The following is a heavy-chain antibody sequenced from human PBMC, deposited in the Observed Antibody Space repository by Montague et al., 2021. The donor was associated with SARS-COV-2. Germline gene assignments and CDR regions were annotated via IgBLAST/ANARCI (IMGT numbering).Heavy chain of an antibody. CDR3: ARAGQQLARYYYYGMDV. CDR1: GGSISSYY. D-gene: IGHD6-13*01. CDR2: IYFSGST. V-gene: IGHV4-59*01. J-gene: IGHJ6*02. Sequence: SETLSLTCTVSGGSISSYYWSWIRQPPGKGLEWIGYIYFSGSTNYNSSPKSRVTISVDTSMNQFSLKLSSVTAADTAGYYCARAGQQLARYYYYGMDVWGQGTTVTVSS.